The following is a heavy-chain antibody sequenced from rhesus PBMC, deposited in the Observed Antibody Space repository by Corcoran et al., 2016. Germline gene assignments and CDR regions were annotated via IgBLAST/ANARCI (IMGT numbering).Heavy chain of an antibody. J-gene: IGHJ4*01. D-gene: IGHD6-43*01. V-gene: IGHV4-73*01. CDR2: IYGDTAST. CDR3: ARVNIAAALNFDY. CDR1: GGSISGYYY. Sequence: QVQLQQWGEGLVKPSETLSLTCAVYGGSISGYYYWSWIRQPPGKGQEWIGYIYGDTASTNYNPSLKNRVTFLKDTSENQFSLKLSSVTAADTAVYYCARVNIAAALNFDYWGQGVQVTVSS.